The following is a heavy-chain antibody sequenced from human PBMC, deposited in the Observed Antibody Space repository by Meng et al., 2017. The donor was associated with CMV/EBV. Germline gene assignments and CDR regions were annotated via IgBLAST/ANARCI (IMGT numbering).Heavy chain of an antibody. CDR2: INHSGST. V-gene: IGHV4-34*01. CDR1: GFTFSDYY. Sequence: ESLKISCAASGFTFSDYYMSWIRQAPGKGLEWIGEINHSGSTNYNPSLKSRVTISVDTSKNQFYLKLSSVTAADTAVYYCARGGPITIFGVAINWFDPWGQGTLVTVSS. J-gene: IGHJ5*02. CDR3: ARGGPITIFGVAINWFDP. D-gene: IGHD3-3*01.